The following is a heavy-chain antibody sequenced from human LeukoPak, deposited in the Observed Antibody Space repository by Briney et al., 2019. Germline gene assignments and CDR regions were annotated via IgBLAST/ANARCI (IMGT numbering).Heavy chain of an antibody. D-gene: IGHD2-2*01. Sequence: SGGSLRVSCAASGFTFSSYSMNWVRQAPGKGLEWVSSISSSSSYIYYADSVKGRFTISRDNAKNSLYLQMNSLRAEDTAVYYCARDSHIVVVPAAVQGWFDPWGQGTLVTVSS. J-gene: IGHJ5*02. CDR1: GFTFSSYS. CDR3: ARDSHIVVVPAAVQGWFDP. CDR2: ISSSSSYI. V-gene: IGHV3-21*01.